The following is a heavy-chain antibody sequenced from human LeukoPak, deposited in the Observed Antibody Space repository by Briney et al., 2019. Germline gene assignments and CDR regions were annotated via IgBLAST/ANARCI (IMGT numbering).Heavy chain of an antibody. CDR1: GFTFNNYA. Sequence: PGGSLRLSCAASGFTFNNYAMSLVRQASGKGLEWVSAISGSGGSRYYADSVTGRFTISRDNSKNTLYLQMNSLRAEDTAVYYCAKDLVAIVGLSGEDYWGQGTLVTVSS. CDR2: ISGSGGSR. CDR3: AKDLVAIVGLSGEDY. D-gene: IGHD3-9*01. V-gene: IGHV3-23*01. J-gene: IGHJ4*02.